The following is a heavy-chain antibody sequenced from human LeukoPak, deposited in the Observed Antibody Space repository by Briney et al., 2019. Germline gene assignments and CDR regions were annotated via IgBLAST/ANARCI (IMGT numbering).Heavy chain of an antibody. Sequence: SVKVSCKASGYTFTSYGISWVRQAPGQGLEWMGWISAYNGNTNYAQKLQGRVTMTTDTSTSTAYMELRSLRSDDTAVYYFASDGGELPRDAFDIWGQGTMVTVSS. CDR1: GYTFTSYG. CDR3: ASDGGELPRDAFDI. V-gene: IGHV1-18*01. D-gene: IGHD1-26*01. J-gene: IGHJ3*02. CDR2: ISAYNGNT.